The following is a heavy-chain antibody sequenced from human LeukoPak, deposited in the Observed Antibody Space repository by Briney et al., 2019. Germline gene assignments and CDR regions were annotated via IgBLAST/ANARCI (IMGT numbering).Heavy chain of an antibody. Sequence: SETLSLTCAVYGGSFSGYYWSWIRQPPGKGLEWIGEINHSGSTNYNPSLKSRVTISVDTSKNQFSLKLSSVTAADTAVYYCARVWDCGGDCYSYFDYWGQGTLATVSS. J-gene: IGHJ4*02. CDR1: GGSFSGYY. CDR3: ARVWDCGGDCYSYFDY. CDR2: INHSGST. V-gene: IGHV4-34*01. D-gene: IGHD2-21*01.